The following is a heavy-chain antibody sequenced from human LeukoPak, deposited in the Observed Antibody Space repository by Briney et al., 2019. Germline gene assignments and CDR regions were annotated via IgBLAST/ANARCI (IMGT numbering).Heavy chain of an antibody. V-gene: IGHV1-18*01. CDR2: ISAYNGNT. Sequence: ASVKVSCKASGYTFTSYGISWVRQAPGQGLEWMGRISAYNGNTNYAQKLQGRVTMTTDTSTSTAYMELRSLRSDDTAVYYCARDSSLLGDYYDFWSGYRPYYFDYWGQGTLVTVSS. CDR1: GYTFTSYG. J-gene: IGHJ4*02. D-gene: IGHD3-3*01. CDR3: ARDSSLLGDYYDFWSGYRPYYFDY.